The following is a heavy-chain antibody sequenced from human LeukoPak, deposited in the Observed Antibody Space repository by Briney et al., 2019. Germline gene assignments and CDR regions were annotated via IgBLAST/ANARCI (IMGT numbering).Heavy chain of an antibody. CDR3: ASSPLGYCSNTSCYDFDY. J-gene: IGHJ4*02. V-gene: IGHV4-30-4*01. CDR2: IYYSGST. CDR1: GGSISSGDYY. Sequence: SETLSLTCTVSGGSISSGDYYWSWVRQPPGKGLEWIGYIYYSGSTYYNPSLKSRFTISVDTSKNQFSLMLISVTAADTAVYYCASSPLGYCSNTSCYDFDYWGQGTLVTVSS. D-gene: IGHD2-2*01.